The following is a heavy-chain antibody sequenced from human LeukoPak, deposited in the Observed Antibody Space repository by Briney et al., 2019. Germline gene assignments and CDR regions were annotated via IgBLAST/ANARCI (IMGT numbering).Heavy chain of an antibody. Sequence: GGSLRLSCAASGFTFSSYEMNWVRQAPGKGLEWVSSISSSSSYIYYADSVKGRFTISRDNAKNSLYLQMNSLRAEDTAVYYCARVGQQLVRPDYWGQGTLVTVSS. CDR1: GFTFSSYE. CDR3: ARVGQQLVRPDY. D-gene: IGHD6-13*01. CDR2: ISSSSSYI. V-gene: IGHV3-21*01. J-gene: IGHJ4*02.